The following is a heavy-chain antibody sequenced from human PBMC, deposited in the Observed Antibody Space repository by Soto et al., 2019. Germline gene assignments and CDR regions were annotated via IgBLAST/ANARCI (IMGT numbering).Heavy chain of an antibody. V-gene: IGHV1-58*01. CDR1: GFSFTRSA. J-gene: IGHJ6*02. CDR2: LVVGSANP. Sequence: SLKVSCKASGFSFTRSAVQWVRQSRGQRLEWIGWLVVGSANPIYAQKFQERVTVTRDMSTSRAYMELSSLRSEDTAVYYCAPVGSNGGYYHGMDVWRQGTTVTVSS. D-gene: IGHD4-4*01. CDR3: APVGSNGGYYHGMDV.